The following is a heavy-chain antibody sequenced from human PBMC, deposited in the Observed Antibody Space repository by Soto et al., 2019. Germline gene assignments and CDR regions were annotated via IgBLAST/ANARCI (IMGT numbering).Heavy chain of an antibody. V-gene: IGHV1-2*02. CDR1: GYIFSGNY. CDR2: INAKNGAT. CDR3: ARAREDSSGWFDH. Sequence: QVQLVQSGAEVRKPGASVKVSCKASGYIFSGNYLHWVRRAPGQGLEWMAWINAKNGATNYAQKFRGRATVTRDTSISTTSLELSGLTSADTAVYYCARAREDSSGWFDHWGQGTQVTVSP. J-gene: IGHJ5*02. D-gene: IGHD6-19*01.